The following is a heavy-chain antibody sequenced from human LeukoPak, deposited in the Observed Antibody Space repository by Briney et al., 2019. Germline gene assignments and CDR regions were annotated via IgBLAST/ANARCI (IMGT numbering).Heavy chain of an antibody. V-gene: IGHV4-34*01. Sequence: KPSETLSLTCAVYGGSYSDYYWNGIRQPPRKGLAWIGEIYQSGTTNYTPSPKNRLTIPLVTSKNHFSLKLTSATAADTALYYCAGGATPGVFWGQGILVTVSA. J-gene: IGHJ4*02. D-gene: IGHD3-10*01. CDR2: IYQSGTT. CDR3: AGGATPGVF. CDR1: GGSYSDYY.